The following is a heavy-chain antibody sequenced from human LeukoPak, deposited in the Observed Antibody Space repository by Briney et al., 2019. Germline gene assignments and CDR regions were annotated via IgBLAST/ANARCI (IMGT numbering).Heavy chain of an antibody. CDR1: GFTFSSYG. Sequence: GGSLRLPCAASGFTFSSYGMHWVRQAPGKGLEWVAVIWYDGSNKYYADSVKGRFTISRDNSKNTLYLQMNSLRAEDTAVYYCARDHYYDSSGYYFDYWGQGTLVTVSS. J-gene: IGHJ4*02. CDR2: IWYDGSNK. D-gene: IGHD3-22*01. V-gene: IGHV3-33*01. CDR3: ARDHYYDSSGYYFDY.